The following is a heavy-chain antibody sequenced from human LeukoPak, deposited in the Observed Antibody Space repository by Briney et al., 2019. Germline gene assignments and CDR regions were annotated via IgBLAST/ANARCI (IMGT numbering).Heavy chain of an antibody. V-gene: IGHV4-31*03. CDR1: GGSISSGVYY. CDR2: IYYSRST. CDR3: ARGRGTGTNFDY. D-gene: IGHD1-7*01. Sequence: SETLSLTCTVSGGSISSGVYYWSWIRQHPGKGLEWIGYIYYSRSTYYNPSLKSRVTISVDTSKNQFSLKLSSVTAADTAVYYCARGRGTGTNFDYWGQGTLVPVSS. J-gene: IGHJ4*02.